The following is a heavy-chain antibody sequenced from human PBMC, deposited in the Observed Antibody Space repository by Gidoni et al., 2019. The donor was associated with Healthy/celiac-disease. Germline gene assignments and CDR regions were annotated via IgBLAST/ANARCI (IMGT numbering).Heavy chain of an antibody. Sequence: QVQLQQWGAGLLKPSETLSLTCAVYGGSFSGYYWSWIRQPPGKGLEWIGEINHSGSTNYNPSLKSRVTISVDTSKNQFSLKLSSVTAADTAVYYCARGPVRWTYFDYWGQGTLVTVSS. CDR1: GGSFSGYY. V-gene: IGHV4-34*01. CDR2: INHSGST. D-gene: IGHD4-17*01. CDR3: ARGPVRWTYFDY. J-gene: IGHJ4*02.